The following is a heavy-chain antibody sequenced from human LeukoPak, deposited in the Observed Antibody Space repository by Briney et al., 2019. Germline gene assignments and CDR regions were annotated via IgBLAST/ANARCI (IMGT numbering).Heavy chain of an antibody. D-gene: IGHD6-19*01. CDR1: GFAFSRLA. Sequence: GGSLRLSCAASGFAFSRLAMGWVRQAPGKGLEWVSVISDSGSLTYYADSVKGRFTISRDNSKNTLFLQMNGLRAEDTAVYYCAKDARRTNGWYFFDYWGQGTLVTVSS. J-gene: IGHJ4*02. CDR3: AKDARRTNGWYFFDY. V-gene: IGHV3-23*01. CDR2: ISDSGSLT.